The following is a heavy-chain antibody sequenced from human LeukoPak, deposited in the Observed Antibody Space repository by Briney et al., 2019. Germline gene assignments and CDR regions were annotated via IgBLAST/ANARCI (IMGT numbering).Heavy chain of an antibody. Sequence: PGGSLRLSCAASGFTFSSYGMSWVRQAPGKGLEWVSAISGSGGSTYYADSVKGRFTISRDNAKHSLYLQMNSLRAEDTAVYYCARDLTVGANPAPYYYYMDVWGKGTTVTVSS. D-gene: IGHD1-26*01. CDR2: ISGSGGST. V-gene: IGHV3-23*01. CDR1: GFTFSSYG. CDR3: ARDLTVGANPAPYYYYMDV. J-gene: IGHJ6*03.